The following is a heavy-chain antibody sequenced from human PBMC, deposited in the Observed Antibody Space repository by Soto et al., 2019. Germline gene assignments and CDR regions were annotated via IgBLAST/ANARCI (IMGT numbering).Heavy chain of an antibody. J-gene: IGHJ4*02. CDR2: IYWDDDK. D-gene: IGHD6-13*01. CDR3: SYICSWSYFDY. CDR1: GFSLSASGVG. V-gene: IGHV2-5*02. Sequence: QITLKESGPTLVKPTQALTLTCTFSGFSLSASGVGVGCIRQPPGKALEWLALIYWDDDKRYSPSLKSRLAITKVTSNKHVVLTMTKMALVDAAIYYCSYICSWSYFDYLCQGPLVTVCS.